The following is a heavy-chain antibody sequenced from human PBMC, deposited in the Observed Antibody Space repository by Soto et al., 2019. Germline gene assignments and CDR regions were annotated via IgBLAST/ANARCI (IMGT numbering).Heavy chain of an antibody. CDR2: ISPYNDNK. V-gene: IGHV1-18*01. D-gene: IGHD1-7*01. Sequence: ASVKVSCKASGYIFNIYGISWVRQAPGQGLEWMGWISPYNDNKKYAQNFQGRVTMTTDTSTSTAYMELTSLRSDDTAVYYCARELSALGTIDFWGQGTLVTVSS. CDR3: ARELSALGTIDF. CDR1: GYIFNIYG. J-gene: IGHJ4*02.